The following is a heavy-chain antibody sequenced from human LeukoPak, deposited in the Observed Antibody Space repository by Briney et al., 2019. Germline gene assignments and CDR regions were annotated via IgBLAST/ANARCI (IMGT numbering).Heavy chain of an antibody. CDR3: ARDGYGSAIYFFDS. CDR2: IYYSGST. D-gene: IGHD3-10*01. V-gene: IGHV4-59*12. Sequence: SETLSLTCTVSGGSISSYYWSWIRQPPGKGLEWIGYIYYSGSTNYNPSLKSRVTISVDTSKNRFSLKLTSVTAADTAFYYCARDGYGSAIYFFDSWGQGILVTVSS. CDR1: GGSISSYY. J-gene: IGHJ4*02.